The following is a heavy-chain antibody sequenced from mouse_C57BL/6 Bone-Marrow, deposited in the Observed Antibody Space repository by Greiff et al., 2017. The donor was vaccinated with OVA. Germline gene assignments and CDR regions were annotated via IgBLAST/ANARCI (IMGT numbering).Heavy chain of an antibody. J-gene: IGHJ4*01. D-gene: IGHD1-1*01. CDR3: AREGYYGSPYYAMDY. CDR2: IYPGDGDT. V-gene: IGHV1-80*01. CDR1: GYAFSSYW. Sequence: VQLQQSGAELVKPGASVKISCKASGYAFSSYWMNWVKQRPGKGLEWIGQIYPGDGDTNYNGKLKGKATLTADKSSSTAYMQLRSLPSEDAAVYFCAREGYYGSPYYAMDYWGQGTSVTVSS.